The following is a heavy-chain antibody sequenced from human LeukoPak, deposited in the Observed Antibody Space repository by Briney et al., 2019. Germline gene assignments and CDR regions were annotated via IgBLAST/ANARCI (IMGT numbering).Heavy chain of an antibody. J-gene: IGHJ3*02. Sequence: HPGGSLRLSCAASGFTFSSYWMSWVRQAPGKGLEWVANIKQDESEKYYVDSVKGRFTISRDNAKNSLYLQMNSLRAEDTAVYYCAREGGMDCSGGSCYGAFDIWGQGTMVTVSS. V-gene: IGHV3-7*01. CDR3: AREGGMDCSGGSCYGAFDI. CDR2: IKQDESEK. CDR1: GFTFSSYW. D-gene: IGHD2-15*01.